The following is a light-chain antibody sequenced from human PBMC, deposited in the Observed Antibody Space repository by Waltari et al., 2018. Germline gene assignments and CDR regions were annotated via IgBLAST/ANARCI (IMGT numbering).Light chain of an antibody. CDR1: QSVGSSY. CDR2: ASS. J-gene: IGKJ1*01. Sequence: IGRTQSSGPLSFASGVRATISCSASQSVGSSYLSWCHQKPGQTPRRLIYASSTRATAFPDRFSGSGSGTDFTLTIHRLEPEDFAVYYCQQYGSRPYTFGQGTKVEIK. V-gene: IGKV3-20*01. CDR3: QQYGSRPYT.